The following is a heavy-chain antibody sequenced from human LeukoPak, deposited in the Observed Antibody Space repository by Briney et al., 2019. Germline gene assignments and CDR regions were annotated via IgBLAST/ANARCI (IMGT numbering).Heavy chain of an antibody. CDR3: ARDSVTMVRGVIDDYYYGMDV. CDR2: IYSGGST. D-gene: IGHD3-10*01. J-gene: IGHJ6*02. V-gene: IGHV3-66*01. Sequence: GGSLRLSCAASGFIFSDHYMDWVRQAPGKGLEWVSVIYSGGSTYYADSVKGRFTISRDNSKNTLYLQMNSLRAEDTAVYYCARDSVTMVRGVIDDYYYGMDVWGQGTTVTVSS. CDR1: GFIFSDHY.